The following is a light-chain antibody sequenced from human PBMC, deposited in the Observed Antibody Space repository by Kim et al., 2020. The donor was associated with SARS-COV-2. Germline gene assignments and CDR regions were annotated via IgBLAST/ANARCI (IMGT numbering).Light chain of an antibody. CDR1: QSVSSSY. J-gene: IGKJ3*01. CDR3: HQYGSAFT. CDR2: GAS. Sequence: LPPGDSATLSCRASQSVSSSYLVWYQQKPGQAPRLLIYGASSRATGIPDRFSGSGSGTDFTLTISRLEPEDFAVYYCHQYGSAFTFGPGTKVDIK. V-gene: IGKV3-20*01.